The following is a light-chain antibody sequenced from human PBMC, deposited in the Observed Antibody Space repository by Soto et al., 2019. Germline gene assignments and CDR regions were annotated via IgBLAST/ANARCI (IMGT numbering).Light chain of an antibody. CDR3: QQRSNWPPLT. CDR2: DAS. V-gene: IGKV3-11*01. CDR1: QSVSSY. J-gene: IGKJ4*01. Sequence: EIVLTQSPATLSLSPGERATLSCRASQSVSSYLAWYQQKPGQAPRLLIYDASNRATGIPARFSGSGSGTDFTLTTSSLEPEDFAVDYYQQRSNWPPLTFGGGTKVEIK.